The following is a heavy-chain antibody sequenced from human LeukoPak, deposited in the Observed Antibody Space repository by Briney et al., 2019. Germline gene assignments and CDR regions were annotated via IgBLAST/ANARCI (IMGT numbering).Heavy chain of an antibody. V-gene: IGHV1-8*01. Sequence: ASVKVSCKASGYTFTSYDINWVRQATGQGLEWMGWMNPNSGNTGYAQKFQARVTMTRNTSISTAYMELSSLRSEDTAVYYCARVGRGVSGLDYWGQGTLVTVSS. CDR2: MNPNSGNT. D-gene: IGHD3-10*01. J-gene: IGHJ4*02. CDR1: GYTFTSYD. CDR3: ARVGRGVSGLDY.